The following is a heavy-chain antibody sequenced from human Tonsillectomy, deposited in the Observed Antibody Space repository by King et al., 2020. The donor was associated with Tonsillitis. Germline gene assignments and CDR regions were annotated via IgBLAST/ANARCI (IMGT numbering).Heavy chain of an antibody. CDR3: ARYYGADDAFDI. CDR2: ISAFNGNT. CDR1: GYTFTSYG. V-gene: IGHV1-18*01. D-gene: IGHD4-17*01. Sequence: VQLVESGAEVKEPGASVKVSCKASGYTFTSYGISWVRQAPGQGLEWMGWISAFNGNTDYAQELQDRVTMTTDPSTSTAYMELRSLRSADTAVYYCARYYGADDAFDIWGHGTMVTVSS. J-gene: IGHJ3*02.